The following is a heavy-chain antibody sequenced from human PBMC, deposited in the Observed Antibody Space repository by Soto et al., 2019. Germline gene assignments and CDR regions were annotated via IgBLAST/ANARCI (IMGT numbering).Heavy chain of an antibody. CDR1: GYSFASYW. CDR2: IDPSDSQT. V-gene: IGHV5-10-1*01. J-gene: IGHJ4*02. Sequence: GASLKISCKGSGYSFASYWTTWVRQKPGKGLEWMGRIDPSDSQTYYSPSFRGHVTISVTKSITTVFLQWSSLRASDTAMYYCARQIYDSDTGPNFQYYFDSWGQGTPVTVSS. D-gene: IGHD3-22*01. CDR3: ARQIYDSDTGPNFQYYFDS.